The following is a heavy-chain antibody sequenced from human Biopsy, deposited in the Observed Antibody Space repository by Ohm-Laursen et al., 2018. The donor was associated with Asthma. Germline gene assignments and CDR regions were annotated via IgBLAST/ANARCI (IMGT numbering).Heavy chain of an antibody. CDR3: ASGGIAVAGPSHYYYYYGMDV. CDR2: IYYSGST. CDR1: GGSISSYY. D-gene: IGHD6-19*01. Sequence: TLSLTCIVSGGSISSYYWSWIRQPPGKGLEWIGYIYYSGSTNYNPSLKSRVTISVDTSKNQFSLKLSSVTAADTAVYYCASGGIAVAGPSHYYYYYGMDVWGQGTTVTVSS. V-gene: IGHV4-59*01. J-gene: IGHJ6*02.